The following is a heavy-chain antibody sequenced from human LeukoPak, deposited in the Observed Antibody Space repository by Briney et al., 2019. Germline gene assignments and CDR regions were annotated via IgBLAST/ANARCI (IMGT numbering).Heavy chain of an antibody. Sequence: ASVKVSCKASGYTFTGYYMHWVRQAPGHGLEWMGWINPNSGGTNYAQKFQGRVTMTRDTSISTAYMELSRLRSDDTAVYYCARDWPYYDSSGYEEYYFDYWGQGTLVTVSS. CDR1: GYTFTGYY. CDR3: ARDWPYYDSSGYEEYYFDY. V-gene: IGHV1-2*02. J-gene: IGHJ4*02. CDR2: INPNSGGT. D-gene: IGHD3-22*01.